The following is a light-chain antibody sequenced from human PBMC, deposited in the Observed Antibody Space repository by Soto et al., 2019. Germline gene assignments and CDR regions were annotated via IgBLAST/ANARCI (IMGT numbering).Light chain of an antibody. CDR1: SSDIGAYKY. Sequence: SVLTQPASVSGSPGQSVTISCTGTSSDIGAYKYVSWYQQHPGKPPKLMIYEVSNRPSGVSHRFSGSKSGNTASLTISGLQAEDEADYYCSSYASATTRVFGGGTKVTV. CDR2: EVS. CDR3: SSYASATTRV. V-gene: IGLV2-14*01. J-gene: IGLJ3*02.